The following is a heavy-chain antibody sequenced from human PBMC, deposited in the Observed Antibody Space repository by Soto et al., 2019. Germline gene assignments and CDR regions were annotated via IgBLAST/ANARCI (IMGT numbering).Heavy chain of an antibody. CDR1: GFILTSYY. V-gene: IGHV1-46*01. J-gene: IGHJ4*02. CDR3: ARTEQWLVPPFDY. Sequence: GASVKVSWKASGFILTSYYIHWVRQAPGQGLEWMGIIDPSGGTTTDAQKFQGRITMTRDTSTSTVYMELSSLRSEDTAVYYCARTEQWLVPPFDYWGQGTLVTVSS. D-gene: IGHD6-19*01. CDR2: IDPSGGTT.